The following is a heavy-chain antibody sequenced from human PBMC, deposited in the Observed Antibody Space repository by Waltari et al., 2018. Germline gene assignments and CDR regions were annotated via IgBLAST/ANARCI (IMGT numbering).Heavy chain of an antibody. Sequence: QVQLVESEGGVVQPGRSLRLSCAASGFTFSSYGMHWVRQAPGKGLEWVAVISYDGSNKYYADSVKGRFTISRDNSKNTLYLQMNSLRAEDTAVYYCAKEVYYYDSSGYYPLYYFDYWGQGTLVTVSS. CDR1: GFTFSSYG. J-gene: IGHJ4*02. CDR3: AKEVYYYDSSGYYPLYYFDY. CDR2: ISYDGSNK. D-gene: IGHD3-22*01. V-gene: IGHV3-30*18.